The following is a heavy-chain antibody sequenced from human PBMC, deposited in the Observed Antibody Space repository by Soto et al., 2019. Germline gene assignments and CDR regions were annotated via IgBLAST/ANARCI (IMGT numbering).Heavy chain of an antibody. Sequence: GGSLRLSCAASGFTFSSYGMHWVRQAPGKGLEWVAVIWYDGSNKYYADSVKGRFTISRDNSKNTLYLQMNSLRAEDTAVYYCAKDKGIVGATPHYWGQGTLVTVSS. CDR2: IWYDGSNK. V-gene: IGHV3-30*02. CDR1: GFTFSSYG. J-gene: IGHJ4*02. D-gene: IGHD1-26*01. CDR3: AKDKGIVGATPHY.